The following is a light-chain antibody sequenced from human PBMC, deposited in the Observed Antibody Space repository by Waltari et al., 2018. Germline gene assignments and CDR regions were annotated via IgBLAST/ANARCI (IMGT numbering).Light chain of an antibody. Sequence: DIQMTQSPSTLSASVGDRVTITCRASQSISSWLAWYQQKPGKAPKLLIFDASSLESGVPSRFSGSGSGTEFTLTISSLQPEDVATYYCQKYNSAFLSFGGGTKVEIK. V-gene: IGKV1-5*01. CDR2: DAS. CDR1: QSISSW. J-gene: IGKJ4*01. CDR3: QKYNSAFLS.